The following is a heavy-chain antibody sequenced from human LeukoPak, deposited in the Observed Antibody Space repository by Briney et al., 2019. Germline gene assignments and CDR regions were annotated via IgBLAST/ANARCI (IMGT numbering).Heavy chain of an antibody. CDR2: IWYDGSNK. CDR1: GFTFSSYG. CDR3: ARTWDVVVAAIPINAFDI. V-gene: IGHV3-33*08. Sequence: QAGGSLRLSCAASGFTFSSYGMHWVRQAPGKGLEWVAVIWYDGSNKYYADSVKGRFTISRDNSKNTLYLQMNSLRAEDTAVYYCARTWDVVVAAIPINAFDIWGQGTMVTVSS. D-gene: IGHD2-15*01. J-gene: IGHJ3*02.